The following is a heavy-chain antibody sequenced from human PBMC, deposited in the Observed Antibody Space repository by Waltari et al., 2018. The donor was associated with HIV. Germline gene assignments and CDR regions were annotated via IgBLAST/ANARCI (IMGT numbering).Heavy chain of an antibody. Sequence: QVQLQESGPGLVKPSQTLSLTCTVSGGSISSGGSSWSWIRQHPGKGLEWIGYIYYSGSTYYNPSLKSRVTISVDTSKNQFSLKLSSVTAADTAVYYCARDKDSSGYHFDYWGQGTLVTVSS. V-gene: IGHV4-31*03. CDR1: GGSISSGGSS. CDR2: IYYSGST. J-gene: IGHJ4*02. D-gene: IGHD3-22*01. CDR3: ARDKDSSGYHFDY.